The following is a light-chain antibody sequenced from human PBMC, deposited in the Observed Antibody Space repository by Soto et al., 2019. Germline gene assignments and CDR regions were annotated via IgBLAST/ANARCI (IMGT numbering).Light chain of an antibody. Sequence: EIVLTQSPGRMSLSPGERATLSCRASQSVSSNLAWYQQKPGQAPRLLIYGASTRATGIPARFSGSGSGTEFTLTISSLQSEDFAVYYCQQYNNWPPPITFGQGTRLEIK. CDR3: QQYNNWPPPIT. V-gene: IGKV3-15*01. CDR2: GAS. CDR1: QSVSSN. J-gene: IGKJ5*01.